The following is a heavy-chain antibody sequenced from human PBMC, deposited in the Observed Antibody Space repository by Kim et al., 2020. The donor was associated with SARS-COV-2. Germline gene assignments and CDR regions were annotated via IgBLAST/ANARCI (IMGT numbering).Heavy chain of an antibody. V-gene: IGHV3-7*01. Sequence: VDSVKGRFTISRDNAKNSLYLQMNSLRAEDTAVYYCAREVRYFDWSWFDPWGQGTLVTVSS. J-gene: IGHJ5*02. D-gene: IGHD3-9*01. CDR3: AREVRYFDWSWFDP.